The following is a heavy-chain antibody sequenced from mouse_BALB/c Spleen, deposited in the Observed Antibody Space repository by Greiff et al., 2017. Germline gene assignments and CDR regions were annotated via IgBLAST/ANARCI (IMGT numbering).Heavy chain of an antibody. D-gene: IGHD2-14*01. J-gene: IGHJ4*01. CDR1: GYTFTEYI. Sequence: LQESGAGLVKPGASVKLSCKASGYTFTEYIIHWVKQRSGQGLEWIGWFYPGSGSIKYNEKFKDKATLTADKSSSTVYMELSRLTSEDSAVYFCARHEYRYYAMDYWGQGTSVTVSS. CDR3: ARHEYRYYAMDY. CDR2: FYPGSGSI. V-gene: IGHV1-62-2*01.